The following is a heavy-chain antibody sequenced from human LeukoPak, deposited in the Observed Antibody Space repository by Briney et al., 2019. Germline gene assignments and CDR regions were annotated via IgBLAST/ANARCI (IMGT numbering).Heavy chain of an antibody. CDR2: IYYSGST. CDR1: GGSISSYY. V-gene: IGHV4-59*01. J-gene: IGHJ4*02. D-gene: IGHD3-22*01. Sequence: SETLSLTCTVSGGSISSYYRSWIRQPPGKGLEWIGYIYYSGSTNYNPSLKSRVTISVDTSKNQFSLKLSSVTAADTAVYYCARGGYDSSGYFFDYWGQGTLVTVSS. CDR3: ARGGYDSSGYFFDY.